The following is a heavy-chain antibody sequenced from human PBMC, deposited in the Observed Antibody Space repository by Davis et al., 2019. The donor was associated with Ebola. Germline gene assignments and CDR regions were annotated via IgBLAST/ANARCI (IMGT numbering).Heavy chain of an antibody. J-gene: IGHJ4*02. D-gene: IGHD2/OR15-2a*01. CDR3: ARARLFDNSYFPF. Sequence: ASVKVSCKTSDYTFSTYGVSWLRQAPGQGLEWMGWISGLNSDTTYAQKLRDRVTLTTDTSTSTAYMELRSLRSDDTAVYYCARARLFDNSYFPFWGQGTPVTVSS. V-gene: IGHV1-18*04. CDR2: ISGLNSDT. CDR1: DYTFSTYG.